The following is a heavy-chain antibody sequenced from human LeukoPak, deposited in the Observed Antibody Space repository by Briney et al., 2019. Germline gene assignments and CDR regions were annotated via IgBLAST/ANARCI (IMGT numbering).Heavy chain of an antibody. CDR3: ASITGTTGFDY. CDR1: GYTFTGYY. CDR2: INPNSGGT. D-gene: IGHD1-7*01. Sequence: GASVKVSCKASGYTFTGYYMHWVRQAPGQGLEWMGRINPNSGGTNYEQKFQGRVTMTRDTSISTAYMELSRLRSDDTAVYYCASITGTTGFDYWGQGTLVTVSS. J-gene: IGHJ4*02. V-gene: IGHV1-2*06.